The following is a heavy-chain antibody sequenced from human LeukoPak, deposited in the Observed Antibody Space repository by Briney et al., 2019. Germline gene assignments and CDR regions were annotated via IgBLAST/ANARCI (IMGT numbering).Heavy chain of an antibody. V-gene: IGHV1-46*01. CDR1: GYTFTSYY. Sequence: ASVKVSCKASGYTFTSYYMHWVRQAPGQGLEWMGIINPSGGSTSYAQKFQGRVTMTRDMSTSTVYMELSRLRSDDTAVYYCARDSSSWYYFDYWGQGTLVTVSS. J-gene: IGHJ4*02. CDR3: ARDSSSWYYFDY. CDR2: INPSGGST. D-gene: IGHD6-13*01.